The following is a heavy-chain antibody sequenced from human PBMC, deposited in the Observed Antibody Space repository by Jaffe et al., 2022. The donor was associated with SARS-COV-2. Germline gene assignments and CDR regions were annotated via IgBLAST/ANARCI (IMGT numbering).Heavy chain of an antibody. Sequence: QLQLQESGPGLVKPSETLSLTCTVSGGSISSSSYYWGWIRQPPGKGLEWIGSIYYSGSTYYNPSLKSRVTISVDTSKNQFSLKLSSVTAADTAVYYCARQAGITMVRAGWFDPWGQGTLVTVSS. J-gene: IGHJ5*02. CDR1: GGSISSSSYY. D-gene: IGHD3-10*01. CDR2: IYYSGST. V-gene: IGHV4-39*01. CDR3: ARQAGITMVRAGWFDP.